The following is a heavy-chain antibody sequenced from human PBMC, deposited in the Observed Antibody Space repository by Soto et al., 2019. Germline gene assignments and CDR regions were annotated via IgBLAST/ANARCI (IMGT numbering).Heavy chain of an antibody. CDR2: INDSGST. CDR3: ARGLLLWFGELSRRGGYYYYMDV. Sequence: QVQLQQWGAGLLKPSETLSLTCAVYGGSFSGYYWSWIRQTPGKGLEWIGEINDSGSTNYNPSLKSRVTILVNTPTNQSPPKLSSVTAAAAAVYYCARGLLLWFGELSRRGGYYYYMDVWGTGPAVTASS. CDR1: GGSFSGYY. J-gene: IGHJ6*03. D-gene: IGHD3-10*01. V-gene: IGHV4-34*01.